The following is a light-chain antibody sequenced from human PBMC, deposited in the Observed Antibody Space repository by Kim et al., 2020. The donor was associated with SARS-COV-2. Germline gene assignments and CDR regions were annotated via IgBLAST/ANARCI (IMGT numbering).Light chain of an antibody. CDR2: DAS. CDR1: QSVSSY. V-gene: IGKV3-11*01. J-gene: IGKJ4*01. CDR3: QQRSNWPLT. Sequence: LSPGERATLSGRASQSVSSYFAWYQQKPGQAPRLLIYDASNRATGIPARFSGSGSGTDFTLTISSLEPEDFAVYYCQQRSNWPLTFGGGTKVDIK.